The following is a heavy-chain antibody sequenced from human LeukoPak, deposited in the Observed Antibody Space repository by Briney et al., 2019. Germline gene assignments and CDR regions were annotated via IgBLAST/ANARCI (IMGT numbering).Heavy chain of an antibody. J-gene: IGHJ6*02. CDR1: GYTFTSYG. CDR3: ARAPPNCSSTSCYSRGRGDYYYGMDV. D-gene: IGHD2-2*02. V-gene: IGHV1-8*02. CDR2: MNPNSGNT. Sequence: ASVKVSCKASGYTFTSYGISWVRQAPGQGLEWMGWMNPNSGNTGYAQKFQGRVTMTRNTSISTAYMELSSLRSEDTAVYYCARAPPNCSSTSCYSRGRGDYYYGMDVWGQGTTVTVSS.